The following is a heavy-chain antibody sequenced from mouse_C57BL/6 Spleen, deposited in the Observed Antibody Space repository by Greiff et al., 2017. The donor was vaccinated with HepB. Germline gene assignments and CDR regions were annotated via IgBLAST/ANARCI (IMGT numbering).Heavy chain of an antibody. D-gene: IGHD1-1*01. V-gene: IGHV2-2*01. CDR2: IWSGGST. CDR3: ARGSFGSRKDYFDY. Sequence: QVQLKQSGPGLVQPSQSLSITCTVSGFSLTSYGVHWVRQSPGKGLEWLGVIWSGGSTDYNAAFISRLSISKDNSKSQVFFKMNSLQADDTAIYYCARGSFGSRKDYFDYWGQGTTLTGAS. J-gene: IGHJ2*01. CDR1: GFSLTSYG.